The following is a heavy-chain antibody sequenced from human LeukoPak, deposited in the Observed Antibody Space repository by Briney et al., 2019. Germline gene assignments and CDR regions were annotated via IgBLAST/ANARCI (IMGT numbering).Heavy chain of an antibody. CDR3: ARAPGSSSGYYTQPHFDY. CDR1: GGTFSNYG. J-gene: IGHJ4*02. V-gene: IGHV1-69*04. D-gene: IGHD3-22*01. Sequence: SVKVSCKASGGTFSNYGFNWVRQAPGQGLEWVGRIIPVLGIENYAQKFQGRVTMTRDTSTSTVYMELSSLRSEDTAVYYCARAPGSSSGYYTQPHFDYWGQGTLVTVSS. CDR2: IIPVLGIE.